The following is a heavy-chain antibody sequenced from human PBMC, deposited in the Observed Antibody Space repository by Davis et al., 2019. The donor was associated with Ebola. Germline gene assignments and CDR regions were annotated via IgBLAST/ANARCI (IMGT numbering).Heavy chain of an antibody. CDR2: INHSGST. D-gene: IGHD3-16*02. V-gene: IGHV4-34*01. CDR1: GGSFSGYY. Sequence: GSLRLSCAVYGGSFSGYYWSWIRQPPGKGLEWIGEINHSGSTNYNPSLKSRVTISVDTSKNQFSLKLSSVTAADTAVYYCARGIRLGELSDEYWGQGTLVTVSS. CDR3: ARGIRLGELSDEY. J-gene: IGHJ4*02.